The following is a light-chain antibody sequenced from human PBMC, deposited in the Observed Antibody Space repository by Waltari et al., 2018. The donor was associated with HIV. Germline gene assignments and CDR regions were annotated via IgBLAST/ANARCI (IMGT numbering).Light chain of an antibody. CDR3: SSYTSSSTYV. V-gene: IGLV2-14*01. CDR2: EVS. CDR1: SSDVGGYHY. J-gene: IGLJ1*01. Sequence: QSALTQPASVSGSPGQSLTISCPGTSSDVGGYHYVSWYQQHPGKATKLMIYEVSNRPSGVSNRFSGSKSGNTASLTISGLQAEDEADYYCSSYTSSSTYVFGTGTKVTVL.